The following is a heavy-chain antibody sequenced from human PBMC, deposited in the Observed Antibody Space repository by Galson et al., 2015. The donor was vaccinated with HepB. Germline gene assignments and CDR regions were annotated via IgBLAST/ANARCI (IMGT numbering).Heavy chain of an antibody. Sequence: SLRLSCAASGFTFDDYAMHWVRQAPGKGLEWVSGISWNSGSIGYADSVKGRFTISRDNAKNSLYLQMNSLRAEDTALYYCAKDLRGQSGFREFDNWGQGTLVTVSS. CDR1: GFTFDDYA. CDR2: ISWNSGSI. D-gene: IGHD3-10*01. J-gene: IGHJ4*02. CDR3: AKDLRGQSGFREFDN. V-gene: IGHV3-9*01.